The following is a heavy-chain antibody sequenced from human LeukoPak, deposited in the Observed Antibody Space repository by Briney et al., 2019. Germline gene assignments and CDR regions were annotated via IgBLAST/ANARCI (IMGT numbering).Heavy chain of an antibody. J-gene: IGHJ4*02. D-gene: IGHD3-10*01. CDR2: LRSKANNYAT. CDR1: GFTFSGSA. CDR3: TSRVRFGELLEDY. V-gene: IGHV3-73*01. Sequence: PGGSLRLSCAASGFTFSGSAMHWVRQASGKGLEWAGRLRSKANNYATAYAASVKGRFTISRDDSKNTAYLQMNGLKTEDTAVYYCTSRVRFGELLEDYWGQGTLVTVSS.